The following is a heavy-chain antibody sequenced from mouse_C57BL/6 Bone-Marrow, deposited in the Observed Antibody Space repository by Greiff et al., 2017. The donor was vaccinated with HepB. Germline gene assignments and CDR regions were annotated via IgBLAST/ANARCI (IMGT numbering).Heavy chain of an antibody. Sequence: EVQWVESGGGLVKPGGSLKLSCAASGFTFSSYTMSWVRQTPEKRLEWVATISGGGGNTYYPDSVKGRFTISRDNAKNTLYLQMSSLRSEDTALYYCARLRYYGNYPMDYWGQGTSVTVSS. D-gene: IGHD2-1*01. J-gene: IGHJ4*01. CDR3: ARLRYYGNYPMDY. V-gene: IGHV5-9*01. CDR1: GFTFSSYT. CDR2: ISGGGGNT.